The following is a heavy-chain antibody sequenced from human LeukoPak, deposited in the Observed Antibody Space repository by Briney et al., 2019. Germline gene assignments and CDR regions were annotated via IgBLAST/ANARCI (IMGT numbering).Heavy chain of an antibody. Sequence: GSLRLSCAASGFTFGTSAMSWIRQTPEKGLEWVSTITSGDGSPYYADSAKGRFTISRDNSNNMLYLQMNSLRAEDAAVYYCTKRGAYYVDYWGRGIPVTVSS. V-gene: IGHV3-23*01. J-gene: IGHJ4*02. CDR2: ITSGDGSP. CDR3: TKRGAYYVDY. D-gene: IGHD3-16*01. CDR1: GFTFGTSA.